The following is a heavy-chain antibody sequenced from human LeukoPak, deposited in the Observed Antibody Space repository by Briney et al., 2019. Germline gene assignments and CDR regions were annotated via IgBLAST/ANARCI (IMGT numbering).Heavy chain of an antibody. CDR2: IYYSGST. CDR3: ARAALRNWFDP. V-gene: IGHV4-59*01. Sequence: SETLSLTCTVPGGSINSYYWSWIRQPPGKGLEWLGYIYYSGSTNYNPSLKSRVTISVDTSKNQFSLKLSSVTAADTAVYYCARAALRNWFDPWGQGTLVTVSS. CDR1: GGSINSYY. J-gene: IGHJ5*02. D-gene: IGHD6-25*01.